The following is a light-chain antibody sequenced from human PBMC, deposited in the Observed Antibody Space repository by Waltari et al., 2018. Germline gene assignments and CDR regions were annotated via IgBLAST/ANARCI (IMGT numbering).Light chain of an antibody. CDR2: GTS. Sequence: EIVLTQSPGTLSSSPGERATLSCRASQSVGGTLAWYQQKPGQAPRLLMYGTSIRAPGTPDRFSGTGSGTDFSLTISRLEPEEFAVYYCQHYVRLPATFGQGTKVEIK. J-gene: IGKJ1*01. CDR1: QSVGGT. CDR3: QHYVRLPAT. V-gene: IGKV3-20*01.